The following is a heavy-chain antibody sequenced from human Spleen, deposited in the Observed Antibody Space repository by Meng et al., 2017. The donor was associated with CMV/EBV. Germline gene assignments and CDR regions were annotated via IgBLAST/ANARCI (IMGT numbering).Heavy chain of an antibody. J-gene: IGHJ6*02. Sequence: GESLKISCAASGVTFSDAWMTWVRQAPGKGLEWVANIKQDGSEKYYVDSVKGRFTISRDNAKNSLYLQMNSLRAEDTAVYYCARDFYSNYVLYYYYYGMDVWGQGTTVTVSS. D-gene: IGHD4-11*01. CDR2: IKQDGSEK. V-gene: IGHV3-7*01. CDR3: ARDFYSNYVLYYYYYGMDV. CDR1: GVTFSDAW.